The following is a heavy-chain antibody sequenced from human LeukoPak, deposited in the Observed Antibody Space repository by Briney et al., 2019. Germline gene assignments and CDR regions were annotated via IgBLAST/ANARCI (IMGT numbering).Heavy chain of an antibody. Sequence: GESLKISCKGSGYSFTSYWIGWVRQMPGKGLEWMGIIYPGDSDTRYSPSFQGQVTISADKSISTAYLQWSSLRASDTAMYYCARHGYSSGWMNWFDPWGQGTLVTVSS. CDR2: IYPGDSDT. CDR3: ARHGYSSGWMNWFDP. D-gene: IGHD6-19*01. CDR1: GYSFTSYW. J-gene: IGHJ5*02. V-gene: IGHV5-51*01.